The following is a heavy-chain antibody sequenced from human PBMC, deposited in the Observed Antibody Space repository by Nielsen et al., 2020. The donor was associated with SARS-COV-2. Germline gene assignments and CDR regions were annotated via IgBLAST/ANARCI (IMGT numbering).Heavy chain of an antibody. D-gene: IGHD3-16*01. V-gene: IGHV4-34*01. CDR1: GGSFSGYY. CDR2: IYYSGST. J-gene: IGHJ5*02. Sequence: SETLSLTCAVYGGSFSGYYWSWIRQPPGKGLEWIGSIYYSGSTYYNPSLKSRVTISVDTSKNQFSLKLSSVTAADTAVYYCARARGELYSLGWFDPWGQGTLVTVSS. CDR3: ARARGELYSLGWFDP.